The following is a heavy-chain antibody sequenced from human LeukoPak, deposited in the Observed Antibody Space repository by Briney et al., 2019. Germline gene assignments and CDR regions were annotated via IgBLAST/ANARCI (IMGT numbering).Heavy chain of an antibody. CDR3: ARGGESRSWYIWFDP. Sequence: WGSLRLSCTASGFTFSSYDMHWVRQAPGKGLEWIGYIGTTGGTNYQASVKGRVTISMDNAKNYFYLKLSSLRAGDTAVYYCARGGESRSWYIWFDPWGQGTLVTVSS. V-gene: IGHV3-13*01. J-gene: IGHJ5*02. CDR1: GFTFSSYD. D-gene: IGHD6-13*01. CDR2: IGTTGGT.